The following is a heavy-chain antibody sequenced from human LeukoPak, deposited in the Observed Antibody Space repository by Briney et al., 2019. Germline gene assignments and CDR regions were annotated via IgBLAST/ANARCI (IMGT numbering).Heavy chain of an antibody. V-gene: IGHV3-23*01. CDR3: AKGELRGSWSYYDDY. CDR2: VSGSGVNT. J-gene: IGHJ4*02. CDR1: GFTFSSYA. Sequence: GGSLRLSCAASGFTFSSYAMTWVRQAPGKGLEWVSAVSGSGVNTYYADSVKGRFTISRDNSKDTLYLQMNSLRAEDTAVYYCAKGELRGSWSYYDDYWGQGTLVTVSS. D-gene: IGHD3-10*01.